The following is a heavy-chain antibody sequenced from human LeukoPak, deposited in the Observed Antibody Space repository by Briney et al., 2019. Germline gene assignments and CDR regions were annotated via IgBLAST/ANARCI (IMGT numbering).Heavy chain of an antibody. CDR3: ARDPGLWPRYYGMDV. J-gene: IGHJ6*02. D-gene: IGHD4/OR15-4a*01. Sequence: PSVTLSLTCGVYGGSFTSYYWSWIRQPPGKGLEWIGYIYYSGSTNYNPSLKSRVTISVDTSKNQFPLKLSSVTAADTAVYYCARDPGLWPRYYGMDVWGQGTTVTVPS. V-gene: IGHV4-59*01. CDR2: IYYSGST. CDR1: GGSFTSYY.